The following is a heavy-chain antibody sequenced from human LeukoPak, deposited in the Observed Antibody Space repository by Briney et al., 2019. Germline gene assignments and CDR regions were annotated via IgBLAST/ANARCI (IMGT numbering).Heavy chain of an antibody. CDR2: INPNSGGT. CDR1: GYTFTGYY. Sequence: ASVKVSCKASGYTFTGYYMHWVRQAPGQGLEWMGWINPNSGGTNYAQKFQGWVTMTRDTSISTAYMELSRLRSDDTAVYYCARAEASYETGTTGFDYWGQGTLVTVSS. V-gene: IGHV1-2*04. J-gene: IGHJ4*02. D-gene: IGHD1-7*01. CDR3: ARAEASYETGTTGFDY.